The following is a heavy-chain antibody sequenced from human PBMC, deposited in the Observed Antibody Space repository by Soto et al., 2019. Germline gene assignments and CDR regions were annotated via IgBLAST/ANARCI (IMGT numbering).Heavy chain of an antibody. J-gene: IGHJ4*02. CDR2: ISYDGSNK. Sequence: QVQLVESGGGVVQPGRSLRLSCAASGFTFSSYAMHWVRQAPGKGLEWVAVISYDGSNKYYAVSVKGRFTISRDNSKNTLYLQMNSLRAEDTAVYYCARAGQWLVLDYWGQGTLVTVSS. CDR1: GFTFSSYA. V-gene: IGHV3-30-3*01. D-gene: IGHD6-19*01. CDR3: ARAGQWLVLDY.